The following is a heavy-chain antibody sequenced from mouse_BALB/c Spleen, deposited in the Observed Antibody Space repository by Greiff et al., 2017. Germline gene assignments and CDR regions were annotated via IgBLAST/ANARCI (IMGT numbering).Heavy chain of an antibody. CDR3: ARLLLRYYFDY. CDR1: GYTFTSYW. Sequence: LEESGAELAKPGASVKMSCKASGYTFTSYWMHWVKQRPGQGLEWIGYINPSTGYTEYNQKFKDKATLTADKSSSTAYMQLSSLTSEDSAVYYCARLLLRYYFDYWGQGTTLTVSS. J-gene: IGHJ2*01. V-gene: IGHV1-7*01. D-gene: IGHD1-1*01. CDR2: INPSTGYT.